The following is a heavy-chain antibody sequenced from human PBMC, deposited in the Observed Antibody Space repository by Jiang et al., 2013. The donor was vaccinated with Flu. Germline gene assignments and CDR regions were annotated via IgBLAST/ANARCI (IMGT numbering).Heavy chain of an antibody. V-gene: IGHV3-23*01. CDR1: GFTFSNYA. J-gene: IGHJ6*02. CDR2: ISGSGGST. Sequence: QLLESGGGLVQPGGSLRLSCAASGFTFSNYAMSWVRQAPGKGLEWVSAISGSGGSTYYADSVKGRFTISRDNSKNTLYLQMNSLRAEDTAVYYCAKMRGYCSSTSCRGGGMDVWGQGTTVTVSS. CDR3: AKMRGYCSSTSCRGGGMDV. D-gene: IGHD2-2*01.